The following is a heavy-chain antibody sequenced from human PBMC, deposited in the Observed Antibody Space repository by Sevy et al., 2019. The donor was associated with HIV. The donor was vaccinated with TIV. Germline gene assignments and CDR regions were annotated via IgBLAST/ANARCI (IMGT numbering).Heavy chain of an antibody. J-gene: IGHJ2*01. CDR2: ISSSSSYI. CDR1: GFTFSSYS. D-gene: IGHD3-10*01. V-gene: IGHV3-21*01. CDR3: ARDLPDYYGSGKRYWYFDL. Sequence: GGSLRLSCAASGFTFSSYSMNWVRQAPGKGLEWVSSISSSSSYIYYADSVKGRFTISRDNAKNSLYLQMNSLRAEDTAVYYCARDLPDYYGSGKRYWYFDLLGRGTLVTVSS.